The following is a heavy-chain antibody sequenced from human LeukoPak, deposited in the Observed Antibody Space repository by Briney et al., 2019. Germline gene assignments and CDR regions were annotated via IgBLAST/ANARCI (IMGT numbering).Heavy chain of an antibody. J-gene: IGHJ4*02. Sequence: GGYLRLSCAASGFTFSSYSMNWVRQAPGKGLEWVSSISSSSSYIYYADSVKGRFTISRDNAKNSLYLQMNSLRAEDTAVYYCARSDSSSWSNPFDYWGQGTLVTVSS. CDR2: ISSSSSYI. V-gene: IGHV3-21*01. D-gene: IGHD6-13*01. CDR1: GFTFSSYS. CDR3: ARSDSSSWSNPFDY.